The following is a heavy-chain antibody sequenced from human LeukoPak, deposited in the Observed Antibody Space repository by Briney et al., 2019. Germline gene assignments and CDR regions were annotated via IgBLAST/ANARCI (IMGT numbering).Heavy chain of an antibody. CDR1: GFTFRNYW. CDR3: ARGGILGGRFEY. CDR2: IKEDGSEK. D-gene: IGHD3-16*01. Sequence: PGGSLRLSCAASGFTFRNYWMSWVRQAPGKGLEWVANIKEDGSEKYYVDSVKGRFTISRDNAKNSLYLQMNSLRAEDTAVYYCARGGILGGRFEYWGQGTLVTVSS. J-gene: IGHJ4*02. V-gene: IGHV3-7*01.